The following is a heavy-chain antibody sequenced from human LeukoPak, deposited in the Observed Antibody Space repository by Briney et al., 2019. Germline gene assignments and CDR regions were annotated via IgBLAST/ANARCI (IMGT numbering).Heavy chain of an antibody. CDR1: GFTLTTSS. CDR2: IKEDGGEK. Sequence: GGSLRLSCAASGFTLTTSSMSWVRQAPGKGLEWVANIKEDGGEKNYVDSVKGRFTISRDNAKNSLYLQMNSLRVEDTAVYYCARGGFRFHSWGQGTLVTVSS. J-gene: IGHJ5*02. CDR3: ARGGFRFHS. V-gene: IGHV3-7*05.